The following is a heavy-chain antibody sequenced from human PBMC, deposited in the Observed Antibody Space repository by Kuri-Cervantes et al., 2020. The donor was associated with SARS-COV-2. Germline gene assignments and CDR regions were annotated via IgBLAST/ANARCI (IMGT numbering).Heavy chain of an antibody. Sequence: KVSCKGSGYSFTSYWISWMRQMPGKGLEWMGRIDPSDSYTNYSPSFQGHVTISADESISTAYLQWSSLKASDTAMYYCARRPDSSGYNYYYYYGMDVWGQGTTVTVSS. J-gene: IGHJ6*02. CDR2: IDPSDSYT. CDR3: ARRPDSSGYNYYYYYGMDV. CDR1: GYSFTSYW. V-gene: IGHV5-10-1*01. D-gene: IGHD3-22*01.